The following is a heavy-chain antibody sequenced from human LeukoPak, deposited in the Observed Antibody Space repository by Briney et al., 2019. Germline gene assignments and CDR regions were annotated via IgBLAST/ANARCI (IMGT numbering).Heavy chain of an antibody. Sequence: GGSLRLSCAASGFTFSTYSMSWVRQAPGKGLEWVSAISGSGGSTYYADSVKGRFTISRDNSKNTLYLQMNSLRAEDTAVYYCARTAAGRENYWGQGTLVTVSS. D-gene: IGHD6-13*01. CDR1: GFTFSTYS. V-gene: IGHV3-23*01. CDR3: ARTAAGRENY. CDR2: ISGSGGST. J-gene: IGHJ4*02.